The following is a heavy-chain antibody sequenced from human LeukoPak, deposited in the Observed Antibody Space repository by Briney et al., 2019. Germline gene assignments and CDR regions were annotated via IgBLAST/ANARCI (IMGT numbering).Heavy chain of an antibody. Sequence: PSETLSLTCTVSGDSMSNYYWSWIRQPPGKGLEWIGYIYYSGSPKHNPSLKSQVTISVDTSKNQFSLKLSSVTAADTAVYYCTRRRGGGDGFFDYWGQGTLVTVSS. CDR2: IYYSGSP. D-gene: IGHD3-16*01. V-gene: IGHV4-59*08. CDR3: TRRRGGGDGFFDY. J-gene: IGHJ4*02. CDR1: GDSMSNYY.